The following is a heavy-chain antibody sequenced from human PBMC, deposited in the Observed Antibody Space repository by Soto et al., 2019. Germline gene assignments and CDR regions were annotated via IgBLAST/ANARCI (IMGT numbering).Heavy chain of an antibody. CDR1: GGSVSSNSYS. J-gene: IGHJ5*02. CDR3: ARSVFP. Sequence: SETLSLTCTVSGGSVSSNSYSWGWVRQYPGKGLEWIGYIYYSENTYYNPSLKSRVTISVDTSKNQFSLKLSSVTAADTAVYYCARSVFPWGQGTLVTVSS. CDR2: IYYSENT. V-gene: IGHV4-31*03.